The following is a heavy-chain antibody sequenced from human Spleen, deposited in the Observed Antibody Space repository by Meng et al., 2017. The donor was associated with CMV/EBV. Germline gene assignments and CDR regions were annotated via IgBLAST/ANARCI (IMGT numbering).Heavy chain of an antibody. Sequence: ASVKVSCKASGYTFTGYYMHWVRQAPGQGLEWMGWMNPNSGNTGYAQKFQGRVTITRNTSISTAYMELSSLRSEDTAVYYCARGGIAARRTLGYWGQGTLVTVSS. J-gene: IGHJ4*02. CDR1: GYTFTGYY. D-gene: IGHD6-6*01. CDR3: ARGGIAARRTLGY. CDR2: MNPNSGNT. V-gene: IGHV1-8*03.